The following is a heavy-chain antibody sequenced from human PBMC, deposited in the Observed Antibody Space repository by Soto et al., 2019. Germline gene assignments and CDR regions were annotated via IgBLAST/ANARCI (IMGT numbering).Heavy chain of an antibody. J-gene: IGHJ4*02. V-gene: IGHV1-18*01. CDR2: ISAHNGNT. D-gene: IGHD1-1*01. CDR3: AGGRYGDY. Sequence: QVHLVQSGAKVKKPGASVKVSCQGSGYAFTTYGITWVRQAPGQGLEWMGWISAHNGNTNYAQKLQGIVTVTRDTSTSTAYMELRSLGYDDTAVYYCAGGRYGDYWGQGALVTVSS. CDR1: GYAFTTYG.